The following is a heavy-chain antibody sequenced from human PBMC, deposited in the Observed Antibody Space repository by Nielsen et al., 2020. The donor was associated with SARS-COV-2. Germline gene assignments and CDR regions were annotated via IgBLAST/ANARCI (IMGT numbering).Heavy chain of an antibody. CDR3: ARGTDNFRSYSSSGMDV. V-gene: IGHV4-34*01. CDR1: GGSLRGYF. D-gene: IGHD3-22*01. Sequence: SETLSLTCTVSGGSLRGYFWIWLRQPPGKGLEWIGESNQGGDANYSPSLKNRVTISMDTSKMQFSLRLTSVTAADTGTYFCARGTDNFRSYSSSGMDVWGQGTTVIVSS. J-gene: IGHJ6*02. CDR2: SNQGGDA.